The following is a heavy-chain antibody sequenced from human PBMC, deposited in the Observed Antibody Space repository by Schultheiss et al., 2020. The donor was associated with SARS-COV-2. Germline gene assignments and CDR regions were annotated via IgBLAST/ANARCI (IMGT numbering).Heavy chain of an antibody. D-gene: IGHD4-17*01. CDR1: GGSISSYY. CDR3: ARLTVTNWFDP. CDR2: IYTSGST. Sequence: GSLRLSCTVSGGSISSYYWSWIRQPPGKGLEWIGRIYTSGSTNYNPSLKSRVTMSVDTSKNQFSLKLSSVTAADTAVYYCARLTVTNWFDPWGQGTLVTVSS. J-gene: IGHJ5*02. V-gene: IGHV4-4*07.